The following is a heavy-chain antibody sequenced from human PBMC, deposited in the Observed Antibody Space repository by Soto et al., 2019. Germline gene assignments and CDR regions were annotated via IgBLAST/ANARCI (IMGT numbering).Heavy chain of an antibody. CDR3: ARDPGTYYYDSSGPGGAFDI. D-gene: IGHD3-22*01. Sequence: SETLSLTCTVSGGSISSYYWSWIRQPPGKGLEWIGYIYYSGSTNYNPSLKSRGTISVDTSKNQFSLKLSSVTAADTAVYYCARDPGTYYYDSSGPGGAFDIWGQGTMVTVSS. CDR2: IYYSGST. V-gene: IGHV4-59*01. CDR1: GGSISSYY. J-gene: IGHJ3*02.